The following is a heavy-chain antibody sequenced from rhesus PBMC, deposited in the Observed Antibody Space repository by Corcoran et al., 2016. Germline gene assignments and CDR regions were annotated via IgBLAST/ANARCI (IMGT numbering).Heavy chain of an antibody. CDR2: IDGNIAGT. CDR3: ARLHSSGWSCFDY. D-gene: IGHD6S26*01. J-gene: IGHJ4*01. CDR1: GGSISGYY. Sequence: QLQLQESCPGLVKPSETLSLTCAVSGGSISGYYWSWIRHPPGKGREWIGNIDGNIAGTNYNPSLKSRVTISKDTSKNQFSLKLSSVTAADTAVYYCARLHSSGWSCFDYWGQGVLVTVSS. V-gene: IGHV4-81*01.